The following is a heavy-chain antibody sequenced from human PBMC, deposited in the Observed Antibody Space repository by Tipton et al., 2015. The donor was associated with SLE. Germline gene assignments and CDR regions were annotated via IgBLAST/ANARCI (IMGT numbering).Heavy chain of an antibody. CDR3: ARGSSRHGAFDI. CDR1: GGSISSGSYY. CDR2: IYTSGST. J-gene: IGHJ3*02. Sequence: TLSLTCTVSGGSISSGSYYWSWIRQPAGKGLEWIGYIYTSGSTNYNPSLKSRVTISVDTSKNQFSLKLSSVTAADTAVYYCARGSSRHGAFDIWGQGTMVTVSS. V-gene: IGHV4-61*09. D-gene: IGHD2-2*01.